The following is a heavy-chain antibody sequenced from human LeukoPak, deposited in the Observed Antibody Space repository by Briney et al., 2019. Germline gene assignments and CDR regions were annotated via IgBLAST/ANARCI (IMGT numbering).Heavy chain of an antibody. CDR2: IWYDGSNK. J-gene: IGHJ1*01. V-gene: IGHV3-33*06. CDR1: GFTFSSYG. Sequence: PGRSLRLSCAASGFTFSSYGMHWVRQAPGKGLEWVAVIWYDGSNKYYADSVKGRFTISRDNYKNALYLQMNSLRAEDTAVYYCAKERVGAVAGEGLYFQHWGQGTLVTVSS. CDR3: AKERVGAVAGEGLYFQH. D-gene: IGHD6-19*01.